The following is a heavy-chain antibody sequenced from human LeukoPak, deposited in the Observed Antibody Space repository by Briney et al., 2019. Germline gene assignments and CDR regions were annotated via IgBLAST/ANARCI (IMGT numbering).Heavy chain of an antibody. CDR2: IYYSGST. CDR1: GGSISSYY. Sequence: SETLSLTCTVSGGSISSYYWSWIRQPPGKGLEWIGDIYYSGSTNYNPSLKSRGTISVDTYKKQFSLKLISVTAADAAVDYCARLYCGYCSSTSCSHLDYWGQGTLVTVSS. CDR3: ARLYCGYCSSTSCSHLDY. V-gene: IGHV4-59*08. J-gene: IGHJ4*02. D-gene: IGHD2-2*03.